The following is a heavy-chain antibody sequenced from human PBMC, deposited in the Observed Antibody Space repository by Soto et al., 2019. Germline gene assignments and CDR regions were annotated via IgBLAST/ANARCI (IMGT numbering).Heavy chain of an antibody. V-gene: IGHV4-39*01. Sequence: SETLSLTCSVSGGSISSSGYYWGWIRQPPGKGLEWIGSIYYSGSTYYNPSLKSRVTISVDTSKNQFSLKLSSVTAADTAVYYCARASRPPMVRGVIRLNWFDPWGQGTLVTVSS. CDR1: GGSISSSGYY. CDR2: IYYSGST. CDR3: ARASRPPMVRGVIRLNWFDP. J-gene: IGHJ5*02. D-gene: IGHD3-10*01.